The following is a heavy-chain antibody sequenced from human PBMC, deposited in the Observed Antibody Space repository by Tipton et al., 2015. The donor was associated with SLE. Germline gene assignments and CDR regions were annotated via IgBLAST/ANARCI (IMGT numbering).Heavy chain of an antibody. V-gene: IGHV4-61*01. Sequence: TLSLTCTVSGGSVSSGSYYWSWIRQPPGKGLEWVGEINHHGGTKYNPSLKSRVTISVDTSKNQFSLKLSSVTAADTAVYYCARDPLRYFDWLFDGGNAFDIWGQGTMVTVSS. CDR2: INHHGGT. CDR3: ARDPLRYFDWLFDGGNAFDI. D-gene: IGHD3-9*01. CDR1: GGSVSSGSYY. J-gene: IGHJ3*02.